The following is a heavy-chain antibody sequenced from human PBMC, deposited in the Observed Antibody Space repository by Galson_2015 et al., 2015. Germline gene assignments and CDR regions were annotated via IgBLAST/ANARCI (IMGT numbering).Heavy chain of an antibody. V-gene: IGHV3-11*01. CDR3: ARTYSGYEPFDY. Sequence: SLRLSCAASGFTFSDYCMSWIRQAPGKGLEWVSYISSSGSTIYYADSVKGRFTISRDNAKNSLYLQMNSLRAEDTAVYYCARTYSGYEPFDYWGQGTLVTVSS. CDR1: GFTFSDYC. CDR2: ISSSGSTI. J-gene: IGHJ4*02. D-gene: IGHD5-12*01.